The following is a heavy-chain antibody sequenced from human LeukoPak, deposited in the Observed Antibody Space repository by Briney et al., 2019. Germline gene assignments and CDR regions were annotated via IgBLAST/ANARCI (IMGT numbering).Heavy chain of an antibody. V-gene: IGHV5-51*01. Sequence: HRESLKISCKGSGYSFTSYWIGWVRQMPGKGLEWMGIIYPGDSDTRYSPSFQGQVTISADKSISTAYLQWSSLKASDTAMYYCAREVGDDFWSGSSGYGMDVWGQGTTVTVSS. CDR2: IYPGDSDT. D-gene: IGHD3-3*01. CDR1: GYSFTSYW. CDR3: AREVGDDFWSGSSGYGMDV. J-gene: IGHJ6*02.